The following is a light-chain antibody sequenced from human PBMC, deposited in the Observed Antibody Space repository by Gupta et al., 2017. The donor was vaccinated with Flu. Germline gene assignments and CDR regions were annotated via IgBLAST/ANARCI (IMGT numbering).Light chain of an antibody. CDR3: QTWGTGIRV. Sequence: LLVPHSPSASAALAAAVELTCTLSSGHSNYAIAWHQQQPDKGPGFMMQLNSDGTHSNGDANPVRFSSFGSGAERDLIMPSAQSEDEANYQCQTWGTGIRVFGGGTKLTVL. V-gene: IGLV4-69*01. J-gene: IGLJ3*02. CDR1: SGHSNYA. CDR2: LNSDGTH.